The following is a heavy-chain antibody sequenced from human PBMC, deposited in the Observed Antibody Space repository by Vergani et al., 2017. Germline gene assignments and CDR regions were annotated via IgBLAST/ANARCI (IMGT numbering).Heavy chain of an antibody. V-gene: IGHV3-53*01. CDR1: GFTVSSNY. CDR2: IYSGGST. Sequence: EVQLVESGGGLIQPGGSLRLSCAASGFTVSSNYMSWVRQAPGKGLEWVSVIYSGGSTYYADSVKGRFTISRDNSKNTLYLQLNSLRAEDTAVYYCAGRGPRQYRHVYGMDVWGQGTTVTVSS. D-gene: IGHD5-18*01. CDR3: AGRGPRQYRHVYGMDV. J-gene: IGHJ6*02.